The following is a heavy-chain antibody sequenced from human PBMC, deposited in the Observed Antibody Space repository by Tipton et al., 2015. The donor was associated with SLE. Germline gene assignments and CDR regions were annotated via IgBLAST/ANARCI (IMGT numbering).Heavy chain of an antibody. D-gene: IGHD4-23*01. CDR1: RFTFSNYW. CDR2: IYSGGST. Sequence: SLRLSCAASRFTFSNYWMSWVRQAPGKGLEWVSVIYSGGSTYYADSVKGRFTISRDNAKNSLYLQMSSLRVEDTGVYYCVRDSETRTPYYYGMDVWGQGTTVTVSS. J-gene: IGHJ6*02. V-gene: IGHV3-66*01. CDR3: VRDSETRTPYYYGMDV.